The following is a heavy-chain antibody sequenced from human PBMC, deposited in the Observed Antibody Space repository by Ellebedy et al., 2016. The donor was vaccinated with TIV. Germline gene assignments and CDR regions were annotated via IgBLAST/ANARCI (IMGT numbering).Heavy chain of an antibody. Sequence: AASVKVSCKASGYTFTTQYIHWVRQAPGQGLEWMGIINPSGGTTTYAQKFQGRVTMTSDTSTNTVYMELNSLTSEDTAVYYCARDLDGALNWFDPWGQGTLVTVSS. J-gene: IGHJ5*02. CDR1: GYTFTTQY. CDR3: ARDLDGALNWFDP. V-gene: IGHV1-46*01. D-gene: IGHD4-17*01. CDR2: INPSGGTT.